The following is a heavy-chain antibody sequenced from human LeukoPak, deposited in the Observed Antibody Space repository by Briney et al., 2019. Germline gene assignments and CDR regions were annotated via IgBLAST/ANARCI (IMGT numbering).Heavy chain of an antibody. J-gene: IGHJ6*03. Sequence: GGSLRLSCTASGFTFGEHVVSWVRQAPGKGLEWVVLIRSRTFRGTTENAASVEGRFTFSRDDSKSIAYLQMNSLKTEDTAVYYCTREDLYYYYMDVWGKGTTVTVSS. CDR3: TREDLYYYYMDV. CDR1: GFTFGEHV. CDR2: IRSRTFRGTT. V-gene: IGHV3-49*04.